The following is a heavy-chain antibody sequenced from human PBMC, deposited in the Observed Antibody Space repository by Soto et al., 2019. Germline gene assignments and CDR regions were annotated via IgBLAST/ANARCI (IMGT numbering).Heavy chain of an antibody. Sequence: ASVKVSCKASGYTFTSYDINWVRQATGQGLEWMGWMNPNSGNTGYAQKFQGRVTMTRNTSISTAYMELSSLRSEDTAVYYCARGDIVVVPAARLDYYYYYMDVWGKGTTVTVSS. D-gene: IGHD2-2*01. CDR2: MNPNSGNT. V-gene: IGHV1-8*01. CDR1: GYTFTSYD. J-gene: IGHJ6*03. CDR3: ARGDIVVVPAARLDYYYYYMDV.